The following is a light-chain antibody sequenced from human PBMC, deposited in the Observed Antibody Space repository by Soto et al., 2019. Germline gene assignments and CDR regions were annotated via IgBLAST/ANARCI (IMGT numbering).Light chain of an antibody. CDR2: GAS. CDR1: HSVSSTY. V-gene: IGKV3-20*01. CDR3: QQYGSSPPYT. J-gene: IGKJ2*01. Sequence: EIVLTQSPGTLSLSPGERATLSCRASHSVSSTYLAWYQQKPGQAPRLLIYGASSRATGIPDRFSGSGSGTDFTLTISRLEPEDFAVYYCQQYGSSPPYTFGQRNKLEIK.